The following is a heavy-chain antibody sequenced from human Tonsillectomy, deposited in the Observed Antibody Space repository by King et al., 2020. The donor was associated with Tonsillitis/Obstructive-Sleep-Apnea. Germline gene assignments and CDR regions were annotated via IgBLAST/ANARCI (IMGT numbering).Heavy chain of an antibody. J-gene: IGHJ3*02. CDR1: GGTFSSYA. CDR3: ARGNRVGWNDATFDAFDI. Sequence: QLVQSGAEVKKPGSSVKVSCKASGGTFSSYAISWVRQAPGQGLEWMGGIIPIFGTANYAQKFQGRVTITADESTSTAYMELSSLRSEDTAVYYCARGNRVGWNDATFDAFDIWGQGTMVTVSS. CDR2: IIPIFGTA. V-gene: IGHV1-69*12. D-gene: IGHD1-1*01.